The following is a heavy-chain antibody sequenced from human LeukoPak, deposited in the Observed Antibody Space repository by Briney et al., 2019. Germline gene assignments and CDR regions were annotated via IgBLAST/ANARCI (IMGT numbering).Heavy chain of an antibody. D-gene: IGHD6-13*01. CDR3: ARDPKQQLVLIHYYYGMDV. V-gene: IGHV3-23*01. CDR1: GFTFSSYA. Sequence: GGSLRLSCAASGFTFSSYAMNWVRQAPGKGLEWVSAISGIGSNTYYADSVKGRFTISRDNSKNTLYLQMNSLRAEDTAVYYCARDPKQQLVLIHYYYGMDVWGQGTLVTVSS. CDR2: ISGIGSNT. J-gene: IGHJ6*02.